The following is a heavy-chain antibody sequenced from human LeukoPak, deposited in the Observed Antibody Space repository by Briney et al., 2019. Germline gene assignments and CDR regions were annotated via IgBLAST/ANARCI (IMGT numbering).Heavy chain of an antibody. CDR3: ARGGGLDV. CDR2: INHNGNVD. J-gene: IGHJ6*02. Sequence: GGSLRLSCAASGFTFSSYAMSWVRQAPGKGLEWVASINHNGNVDYYVDSVKGRFTISRDNAKNSLYLQMSNLRAEDTAVYFCARGGGLDVWGQGATVTVSS. D-gene: IGHD3-16*01. CDR1: GFTFSSYA. V-gene: IGHV3-7*03.